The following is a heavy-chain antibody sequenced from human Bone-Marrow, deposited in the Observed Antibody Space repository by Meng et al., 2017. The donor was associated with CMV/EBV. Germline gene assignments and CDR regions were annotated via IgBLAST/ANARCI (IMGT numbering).Heavy chain of an antibody. D-gene: IGHD5-24*01. Sequence: GGSLRLSCAASGFTFSSYSMNWVRQAPGKGLEWVSSISSSSSYIYYADSVKGRFTISRDNAKNSLYLQMNSLRAEDTAVYYCARGPGGDGYNPGWFDPWGQGTRVTVSS. J-gene: IGHJ5*02. V-gene: IGHV3-21*01. CDR2: ISSSSSYI. CDR3: ARGPGGDGYNPGWFDP. CDR1: GFTFSSYS.